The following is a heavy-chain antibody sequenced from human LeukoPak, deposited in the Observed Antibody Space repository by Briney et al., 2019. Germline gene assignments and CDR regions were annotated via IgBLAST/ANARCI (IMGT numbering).Heavy chain of an antibody. CDR3: ATSGWYLLPGVY. D-gene: IGHD6-19*01. Sequence: SETLSLTCTVSGDSISSTNYYWGWIRRPPGKGLEWIGSIYYSGSTYYNPSLESRVTISVDTSKNQFSLKLSSVTAADTAAYYCATSGWYLLPGVYWGQGTLVTVSS. CDR1: GDSISSTNYY. CDR2: IYYSGST. J-gene: IGHJ4*02. V-gene: IGHV4-39*01.